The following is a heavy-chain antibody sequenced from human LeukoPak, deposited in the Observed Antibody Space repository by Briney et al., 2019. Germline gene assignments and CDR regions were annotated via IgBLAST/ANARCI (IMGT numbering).Heavy chain of an antibody. V-gene: IGHV3-21*01. CDR1: GFPFSSYS. CDR3: ARDPLSDIAAARNWFDP. CDR2: ISSSSSYI. D-gene: IGHD6-13*01. J-gene: IGHJ5*02. Sequence: GGSLRLSCAASGFPFSSYSMNWVRKAPGKGLDWVSSISSSSSYIYYADSVKGRFTISRDNAKNSLYLQMNSLRAEDTAVYYCARDPLSDIAAARNWFDPWGQGTLVTVSS.